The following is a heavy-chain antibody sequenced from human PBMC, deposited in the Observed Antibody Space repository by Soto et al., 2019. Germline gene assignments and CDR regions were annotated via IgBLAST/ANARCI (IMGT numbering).Heavy chain of an antibody. Sequence: KVSCKASGYTFTGYYMHWVRQAPGQGLEWMGWINPNSGGTNYAQKFQGRVTMTRDTSISTAYMELSRLRSDDTAVYYCARDHWNDGAGFDYWGQGTLVTVSS. V-gene: IGHV1-2*02. J-gene: IGHJ4*02. D-gene: IGHD1-1*01. CDR1: GYTFTGYY. CDR3: ARDHWNDGAGFDY. CDR2: INPNSGGT.